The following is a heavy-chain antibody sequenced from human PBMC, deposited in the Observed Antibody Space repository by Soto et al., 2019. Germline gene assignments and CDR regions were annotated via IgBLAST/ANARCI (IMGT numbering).Heavy chain of an antibody. CDR2: IYYSGST. J-gene: IGHJ4*02. CDR1: GGSISSHT. V-gene: IGHV4-59*11. Sequence: PQTLSLTWTVSGGSISSHTWSWSRQPPGKRLEWIGYIYYSGSTNYNPSIKSRVTISVXXXXXXFXLXLXSXTAAXTAVYYCARAWDSRSPLDYWGQGTLVTVSS. D-gene: IGHD1-26*01. CDR3: ARAWDSRSPLDY.